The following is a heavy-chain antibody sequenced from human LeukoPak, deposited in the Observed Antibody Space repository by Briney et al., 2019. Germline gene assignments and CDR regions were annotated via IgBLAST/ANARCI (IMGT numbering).Heavy chain of an antibody. Sequence: ASVKVSCKAPGNTFTRYGFSWVRQAPGQGLEWIGIINPSGGSASYAQKFQGRVTMTRDTSTSTVYLELSSLRSGDTAVYYCARATQSWFDPWGQGTLVTVSS. CDR3: ARATQSWFDP. J-gene: IGHJ5*02. CDR1: GNTFTRYG. V-gene: IGHV1-46*01. CDR2: INPSGGSA.